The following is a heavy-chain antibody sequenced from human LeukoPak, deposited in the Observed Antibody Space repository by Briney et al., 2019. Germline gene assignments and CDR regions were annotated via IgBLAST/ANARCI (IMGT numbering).Heavy chain of an antibody. Sequence: PSETLSLTCTVSGGSISSGDYYWSWIRQPPGKGLEWIGYIYYSGSTYYNPSLKGRVTISVDRSKNQFSLKLSSVTAADTAVYYCACAMSARIHYWGQGTLVTVSS. J-gene: IGHJ4*02. CDR2: IYYSGST. V-gene: IGHV4-30-4*01. CDR3: ACAMSARIHY. CDR1: GGSISSGDYY. D-gene: IGHD6-25*01.